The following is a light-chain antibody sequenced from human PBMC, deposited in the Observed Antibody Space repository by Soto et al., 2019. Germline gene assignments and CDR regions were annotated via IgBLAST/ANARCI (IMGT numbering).Light chain of an antibody. V-gene: IGKV3-20*01. CDR2: HAA. Sequence: EIVLTLSPGTLSLSPGDRATLSCRASQSVRSSFLAWYQQKPGQAPRLLIYHAANRVTGIPDRFSGSGSGTDFTLTISRLEPEDFAVYYCQQYGGSPGTFGQGTKVELK. J-gene: IGKJ1*01. CDR1: QSVRSSF. CDR3: QQYGGSPGT.